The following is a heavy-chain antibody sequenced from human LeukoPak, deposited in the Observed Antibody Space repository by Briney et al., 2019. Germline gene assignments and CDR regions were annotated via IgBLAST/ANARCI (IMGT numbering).Heavy chain of an antibody. CDR2: LIPIFGTA. J-gene: IGHJ6*03. Sequence: SVEVSCKASGGTFSSYAISWLRQAPGQGLEGMGGLIPIFGTANSAQKFQGRVTIITDESKSTAYMELSRLRSEDTAVYYCARDRRSSWYRGYYYYYYMDVWGKGTTVTVSS. V-gene: IGHV1-69*05. D-gene: IGHD6-13*01. CDR1: GGTFSSYA. CDR3: ARDRRSSWYRGYYYYYYMDV.